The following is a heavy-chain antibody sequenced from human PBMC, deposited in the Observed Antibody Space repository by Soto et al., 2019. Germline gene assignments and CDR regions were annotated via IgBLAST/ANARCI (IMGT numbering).Heavy chain of an antibody. J-gene: IGHJ6*02. Sequence: QVQLVQSGAEVKKPGSSVKVSCKSSGGTFSSYAISWVRQAPGQGLEWMGGIIPIFGTANYAQKFQGRVTITADESTSTAYMELSSLRSEDTAVYYCARAKDTVTTDYYYYGMDVWCQGTTGTVSS. CDR3: ARAKDTVTTDYYYYGMDV. CDR1: GGTFSSYA. CDR2: IIPIFGTA. V-gene: IGHV1-69*12. D-gene: IGHD4-17*01.